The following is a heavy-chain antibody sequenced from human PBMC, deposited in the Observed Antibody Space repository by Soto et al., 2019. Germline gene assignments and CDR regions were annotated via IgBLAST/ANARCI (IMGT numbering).Heavy chain of an antibody. D-gene: IGHD3-16*01. CDR3: ARGLEEWGNPTVI. V-gene: IGHV3-74*01. CDR1: GFTFSSHW. CDR2: INGDGSST. J-gene: IGHJ3*02. Sequence: EVQLVESGGGLVQPGGSLRLSCAASGFTFSSHWMHWVRQAPGKGLVWVSRINGDGSSTTYADYVQDRFTISRDDAKSTLYLPMNSLRAEDKAVYYCARGLEEWGNPTVIWGQGTLVTVSS.